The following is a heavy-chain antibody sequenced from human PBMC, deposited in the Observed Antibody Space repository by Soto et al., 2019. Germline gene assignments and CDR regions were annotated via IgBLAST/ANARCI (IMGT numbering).Heavy chain of an antibody. D-gene: IGHD6-19*01. CDR3: ARLTTGYSSGWYGDDYYYGMDV. CDR1: GYTFTGYY. CDR2: INPNSGGT. J-gene: IGHJ6*02. Sequence: ASVKVSCKASGYTFTGYYMHWVRQAPGQGLEWMGWINPNSGGTNYAQKFQGRVTMTRDTSISTAYMELSRLRSDDTAVYYCARLTTGYSSGWYGDDYYYGMDVWGQGTTLTVSS. V-gene: IGHV1-2*02.